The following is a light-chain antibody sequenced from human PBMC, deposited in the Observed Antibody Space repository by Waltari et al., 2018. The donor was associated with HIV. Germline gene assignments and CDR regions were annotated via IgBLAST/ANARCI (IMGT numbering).Light chain of an antibody. Sequence: EIVLPQSPATLSLSPGERATLSCRASQSVSTYLAWYQQKPGQAPRLLIYDASNRATGIPARFSGSGSGTEFTLTISSLEPEDFGVYYCQQRSKWPLTFGGGTKVEIK. CDR2: DAS. J-gene: IGKJ4*01. CDR1: QSVSTY. V-gene: IGKV3-11*01. CDR3: QQRSKWPLT.